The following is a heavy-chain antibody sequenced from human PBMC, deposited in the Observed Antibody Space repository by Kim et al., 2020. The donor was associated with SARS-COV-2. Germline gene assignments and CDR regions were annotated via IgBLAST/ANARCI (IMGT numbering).Heavy chain of an antibody. V-gene: IGHV3-7*01. CDR2: GSER. Sequence: GSERNFLGSMKGRFTISRDNAKNSLYLQMSNLRPEDSAVYFCARGRAVDHWGQGTLVTVSS. CDR3: ARGRAVDH. J-gene: IGHJ4*02.